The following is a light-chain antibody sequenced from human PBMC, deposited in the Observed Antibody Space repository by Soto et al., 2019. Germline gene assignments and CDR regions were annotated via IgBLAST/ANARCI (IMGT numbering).Light chain of an antibody. J-gene: IGKJ3*01. CDR3: QQSYSTLT. V-gene: IGKV1-39*01. CDR2: AAS. Sequence: DIQMTQSPSSLSASVGDRVTITCRASQSISSYLNWYQQKPGKAPKLLIYAASSLQSGVPSSFSGSGSGTDFTLTISSLQPEEFATYYCQQSYSTLTFGPVTKVDIK. CDR1: QSISSY.